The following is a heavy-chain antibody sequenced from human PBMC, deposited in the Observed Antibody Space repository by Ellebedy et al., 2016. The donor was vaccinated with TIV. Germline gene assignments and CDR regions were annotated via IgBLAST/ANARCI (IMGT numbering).Heavy chain of an antibody. D-gene: IGHD1-26*01. CDR3: ARDRGLDSGTWWNSDYYYMDV. V-gene: IGHV1-3*04. J-gene: IGHJ6*03. Sequence: ASVKVSCKASGYSFTGYYLHWVRQAPGQRLEWMGWINIGNSNTKYSQKFQGRITITTDTSASTAYMELSSLRSEDTAVYYCARDRGLDSGTWWNSDYYYMDVWGTGTTVTVSS. CDR1: GYSFTGYY. CDR2: INIGNSNT.